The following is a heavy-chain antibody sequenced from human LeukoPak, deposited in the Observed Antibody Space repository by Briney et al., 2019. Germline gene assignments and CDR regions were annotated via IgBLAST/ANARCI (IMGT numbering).Heavy chain of an antibody. CDR3: ARRGYGDYAPFDY. CDR2: IYSSGST. V-gene: IGHV3-66*04. D-gene: IGHD4-17*01. Sequence: GGSLRLSCAASGFTASSNYMSWVRQAPGKGLEWVSIIYSSGSTKYADSVKGRFTISRDNTKNTLHLQMDSLRAEDTAVYYCARRGYGDYAPFDYWGQGTLVTVST. J-gene: IGHJ4*02. CDR1: GFTASSNY.